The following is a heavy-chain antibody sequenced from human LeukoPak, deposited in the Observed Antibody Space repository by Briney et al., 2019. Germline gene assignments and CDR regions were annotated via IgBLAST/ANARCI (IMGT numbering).Heavy chain of an antibody. V-gene: IGHV3-66*01. CDR2: IYSGGNI. CDR1: GFTFTSYW. Sequence: GGSLRLSCAVSGFTFTSYWMSWVRQAPGKGLEWVSVIYSGGNIYYGDSVKGRFTISRDNSKNTLYLQMNSLRAEDTAVYYCAREQTDNMDVWGQGATVSVSS. CDR3: AREQTDNMDV. J-gene: IGHJ6*02.